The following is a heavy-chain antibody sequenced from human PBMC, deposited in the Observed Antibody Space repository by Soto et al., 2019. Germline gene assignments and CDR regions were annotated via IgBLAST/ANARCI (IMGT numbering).Heavy chain of an antibody. CDR2: IYHSGST. D-gene: IGHD4-17*01. J-gene: IGHJ6*03. CDR1: SGSISSSNW. Sequence: QVQLQESGPGLVKPSGTLSLTCAVSSGSISSSNWWSWVRQSPGKGLEWIGEIYHSGSTNYNPSLKSRVTISVDKSKNQFSLKLSSVTAADTAVYYCARAVTTSYGIYYYYYLDVWGKGTTVTVSS. V-gene: IGHV4-4*02. CDR3: ARAVTTSYGIYYYYYLDV.